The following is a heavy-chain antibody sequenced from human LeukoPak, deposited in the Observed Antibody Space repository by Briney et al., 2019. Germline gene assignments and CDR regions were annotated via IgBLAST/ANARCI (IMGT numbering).Heavy chain of an antibody. CDR3: ASPASGSYGFHAFDI. Sequence: GGSLRLSCAASGFTFSSYSMNWVRQAPGKGLEWVSYISSSSSTIYYADSVKGRFTISRDNAKNSLYLQMNSLRAEDTAVYYCASPASGSYGFHAFDIWGQGTMVTVSS. J-gene: IGHJ3*02. CDR2: ISSSSSTI. D-gene: IGHD1-26*01. CDR1: GFTFSSYS. V-gene: IGHV3-48*01.